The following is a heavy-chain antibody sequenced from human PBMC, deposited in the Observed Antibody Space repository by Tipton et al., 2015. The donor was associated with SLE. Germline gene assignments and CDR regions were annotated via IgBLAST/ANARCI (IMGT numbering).Heavy chain of an antibody. CDR2: IYYSGST. D-gene: IGHD2-15*01. J-gene: IGHJ3*02. Sequence: LRLSCTVSGGSISSGGYYWSWIRQHPGKGLEWIGYIYYSGSTYYNPSLKGRVTISVDTSKNQFSLKLSSVTAADTAVYYCARDPGRYSGGGPGAFDIWGQGTMVTVSS. CDR1: GGSISSGGYY. V-gene: IGHV4-31*02. CDR3: ARDPGRYSGGGPGAFDI.